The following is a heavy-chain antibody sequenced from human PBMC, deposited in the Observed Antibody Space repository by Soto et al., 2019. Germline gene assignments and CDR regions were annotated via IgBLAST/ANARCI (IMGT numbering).Heavy chain of an antibody. Sequence: PSETLSLTCTVSGGSISSSSYYWGWIRQPPGKGLEWIGSIYYSGSTYYNPSLKSRVTISVDTSKNQFSLKLSSVTAADTAVYYCARSSLTMGHGYSCGMDVWGQGPTVTVSS. CDR2: IYYSGST. V-gene: IGHV4-39*01. J-gene: IGHJ6*02. D-gene: IGHD3-10*01. CDR1: GGSISSSSYY. CDR3: ARSSLTMGHGYSCGMDV.